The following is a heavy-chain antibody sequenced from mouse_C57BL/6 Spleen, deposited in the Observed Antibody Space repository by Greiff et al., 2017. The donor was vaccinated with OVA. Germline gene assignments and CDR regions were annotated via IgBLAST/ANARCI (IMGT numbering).Heavy chain of an antibody. CDR2: IYPRSGNT. CDR1: GYTFTSYG. V-gene: IGHV1-81*01. J-gene: IGHJ4*01. CDR3: ARRWLPTMDY. Sequence: VQRVESGAELARPGASVKLSCTASGYTFTSYGISWVKQRTGQGLEWIGEIYPRSGNTYSNEKFKGKATLTVDKSSSTAYMELRSLTSEDSAVYFCARRWLPTMDYWGQGTSVTVSS. D-gene: IGHD2-2*01.